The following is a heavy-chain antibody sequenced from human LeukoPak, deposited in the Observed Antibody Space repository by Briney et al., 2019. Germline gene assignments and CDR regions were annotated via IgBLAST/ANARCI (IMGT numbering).Heavy chain of an antibody. V-gene: IGHV1-2*02. CDR3: ARDNSYYDFWSGENWFDP. CDR1: GSTFTGYY. Sequence: ASVKLSCKASGSTFTGYYMHWVRQAPGQGLEWMGWINPNSGGTNYAQKFQGRVTITGDTSISTAYMELSRLRSDDTAVYYCARDNSYYDFWSGENWFDPWGQGTLVTVSS. CDR2: INPNSGGT. D-gene: IGHD3-3*01. J-gene: IGHJ5*02.